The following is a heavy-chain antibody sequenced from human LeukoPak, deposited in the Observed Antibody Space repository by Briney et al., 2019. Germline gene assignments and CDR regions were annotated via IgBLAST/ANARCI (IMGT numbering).Heavy chain of an antibody. CDR2: IYSSGST. D-gene: IGHD2-2*01. V-gene: IGHV4-4*07. Sequence: PSETLSLTCTVSGGSISSYYWSWIRQPAGKGLEWIGRIYSSGSTNYNPSLKSRVTMSVDTFKNQFSLKLSSVTAADTAVYYCAREDSSTSQNWFDSWGQGTLVTVSS. CDR3: AREDSSTSQNWFDS. J-gene: IGHJ5*01. CDR1: GGSISSYY.